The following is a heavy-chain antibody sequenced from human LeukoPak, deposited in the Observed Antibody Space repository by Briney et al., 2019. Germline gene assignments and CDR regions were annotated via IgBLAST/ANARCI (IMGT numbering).Heavy chain of an antibody. CDR3: ARGHFDSSGQSDY. V-gene: IGHV3-21*06. Sequence: GGSLRLSCAASGFTFSSYSMNWVRQAPGKGLEWVSSISTSGNYIYYADSVKGRFTISRDNAKNSLFLQMNSLRAEDTAVYYCARGHFDSSGQSDYWGQGTLVTVSS. CDR2: ISTSGNYI. D-gene: IGHD3-22*01. CDR1: GFTFSSYS. J-gene: IGHJ4*02.